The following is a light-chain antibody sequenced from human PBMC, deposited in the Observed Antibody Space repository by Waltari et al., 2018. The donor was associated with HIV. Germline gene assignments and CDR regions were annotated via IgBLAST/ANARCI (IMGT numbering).Light chain of an antibody. CDR1: QSVGSN. Sequence: EIVMTQSPATLSVSPGERVTLSCRASQSVGSNLAWYQQKPGQDPRLLISAASSRATSVAARFSGSGSWTEFTLAISILQSEDFAVYYCQQYHDWPPAYTFGQGTELEMK. CDR3: QQYHDWPPAYT. CDR2: AAS. V-gene: IGKV3-15*01. J-gene: IGKJ2*01.